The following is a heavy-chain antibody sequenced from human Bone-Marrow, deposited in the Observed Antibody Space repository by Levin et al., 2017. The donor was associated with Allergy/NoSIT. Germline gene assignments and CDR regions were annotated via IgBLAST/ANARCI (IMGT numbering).Heavy chain of an antibody. CDR1: GDFVSSNYYF. Sequence: SETLSLTCTVSGDFVSSNYYFWTWVRQPPGKGLEWIAYTYYSGSTNSNPSLRSRVSMTVDTSKNQFSLKMTSVTSADTSVYYCASIKVVPETAVYYYNGLDIWGQGTTVTVSS. CDR2: TYYSGST. V-gene: IGHV4-61*01. CDR3: ASIKVVPETAVYYYNGLDI. D-gene: IGHD3-22*01. J-gene: IGHJ6*02.